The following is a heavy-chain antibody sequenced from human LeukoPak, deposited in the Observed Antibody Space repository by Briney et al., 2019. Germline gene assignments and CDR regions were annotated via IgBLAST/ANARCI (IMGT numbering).Heavy chain of an antibody. CDR1: GFTFSNYA. Sequence: GGSLRLSCAASGFTFSNYAMSWVRQAPGKGLEWVSSISGTSSYIYYADSVKGRFTISRDNAKNSLYLQMNSLRAEDTAVYYCARDSTTDAFDIWGQGTMVTVSS. J-gene: IGHJ3*02. CDR2: ISGTSSYI. CDR3: ARDSTTDAFDI. D-gene: IGHD4-11*01. V-gene: IGHV3-21*01.